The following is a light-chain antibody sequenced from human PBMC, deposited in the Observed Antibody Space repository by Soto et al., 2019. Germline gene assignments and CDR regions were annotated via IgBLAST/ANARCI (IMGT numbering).Light chain of an antibody. CDR2: AAS. J-gene: IGKJ1*01. CDR3: QQSYSSPPT. Sequence: ASVGDRVTITCRASQSISSYLNWYQQKPGKAPKLLIFAASSLQSGVPSRFSGSRSGPDFTLTISSLQPEDFATYYCQQSYSSPPTFGQGTKVDNK. CDR1: QSISSY. V-gene: IGKV1-39*01.